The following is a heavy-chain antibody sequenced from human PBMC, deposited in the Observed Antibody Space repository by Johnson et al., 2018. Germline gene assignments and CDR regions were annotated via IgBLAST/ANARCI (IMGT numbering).Heavy chain of an antibody. J-gene: IGHJ3*02. CDR3: ARGYYDGDGYWSAFDI. V-gene: IGHV7-4-1*01. CDR1: GGTFSNYA. CDR2: INTNTGNP. Sequence: QVQLVQSGAEVKKXGSSVKVSCKASGGTFSNYAMNWVRQAPGQGLEWMGWINTNTGNPTYAQGFPGRFVFSLDTSVSTAYLQICSLKAEDTAVYYRARGYYDGDGYWSAFDIWGQGTKVTVSS. D-gene: IGHD3-22*01.